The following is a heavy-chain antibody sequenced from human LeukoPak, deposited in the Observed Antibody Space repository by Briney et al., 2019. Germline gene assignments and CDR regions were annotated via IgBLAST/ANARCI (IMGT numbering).Heavy chain of an antibody. CDR2: IYPGDSDT. CDR3: ARHLPVDFWSGYPAGMDV. Sequence: GESLKISCKGSGYSFTSYWIGWVRQMPGKGLEWMGIIYPGDSDTRCSPSFQGQVTISADKSISTAYLQWSSLKASDTAMYYCARHLPVDFWSGYPAGMDVWGQGTTVTVSS. J-gene: IGHJ6*02. CDR1: GYSFTSYW. D-gene: IGHD3-3*01. V-gene: IGHV5-51*01.